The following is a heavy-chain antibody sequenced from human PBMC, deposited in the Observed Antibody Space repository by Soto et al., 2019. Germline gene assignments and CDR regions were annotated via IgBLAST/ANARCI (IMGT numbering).Heavy chain of an antibody. V-gene: IGHV3-15*01. CDR1: GFTFNNAW. Sequence: EVQLVESGGGLVKPGGSLRLSCVISGFTFNNAWMKWVRQAPGKGLEWVGRMKNNGATDYAAPVRGRFTISRDDSRDTLYLQMNNLETEDTAVYYCTTDLSPPEGPSYPSDYWGQGTLVTVSS. CDR3: TTDLSPPEGPSYPSDY. D-gene: IGHD1-26*01. CDR2: MKNNGAT. J-gene: IGHJ4*02.